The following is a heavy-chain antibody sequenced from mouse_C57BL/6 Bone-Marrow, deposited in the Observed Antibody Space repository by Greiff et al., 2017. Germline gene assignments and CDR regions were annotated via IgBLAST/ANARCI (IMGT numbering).Heavy chain of an antibody. D-gene: IGHD1-1*01. V-gene: IGHV6-3*01. CDR2: IRLKSDNYAT. Sequence: EVKLMESGGGLVQPGGSMKLSCVASGFTFSNYWMNWVRQSPEKGLEWVAQIRLKSDNYATHYAESVKGRFTISRDDSKSSVYLQMNNLRAEDTGIYYCTLTTVVAPFAYWGQGTLVTVSA. CDR1: GFTFSNYW. CDR3: TLTTVVAPFAY. J-gene: IGHJ3*01.